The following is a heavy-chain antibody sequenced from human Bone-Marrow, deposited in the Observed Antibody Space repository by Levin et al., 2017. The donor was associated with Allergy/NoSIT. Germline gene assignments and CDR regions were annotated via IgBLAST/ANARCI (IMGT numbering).Heavy chain of an antibody. J-gene: IGHJ6*02. V-gene: IGHV4-4*07. Sequence: NASETLSLTCTVSGGSISSYYWSWIRQPAGKGLEWIGRIYTSGSTNYNPSLKSRVTMSVDTSKNQFSLKLSSVTAADTAVYYCARCQLPPGGDYYDDYGMDVWGQGTTVTVSS. CDR3: ARCQLPPGGDYYDDYGMDV. CDR2: IYTSGST. D-gene: IGHD2-2*01. CDR1: GGSISSYY.